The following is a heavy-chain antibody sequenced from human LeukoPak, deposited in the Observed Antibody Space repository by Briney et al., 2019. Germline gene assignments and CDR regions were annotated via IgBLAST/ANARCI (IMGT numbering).Heavy chain of an antibody. CDR1: SGSFSGYY. Sequence: SETLSLTCSVYSGSFSGYYWSWIRQPPGKGLEWIGEINHSVGTNYNPSLKSRVTMSVDTSKNQFSLKLSSVTAADTAVYYCAREPNYDSTYDYWGQGTLVTVSS. D-gene: IGHD3-22*01. V-gene: IGHV4-34*01. CDR3: AREPNYDSTYDY. J-gene: IGHJ4*02. CDR2: INHSVGT.